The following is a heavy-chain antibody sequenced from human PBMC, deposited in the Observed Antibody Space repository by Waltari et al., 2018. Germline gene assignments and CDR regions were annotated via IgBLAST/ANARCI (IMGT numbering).Heavy chain of an antibody. J-gene: IGHJ4*02. V-gene: IGHV3-30*18. Sequence: QVQLVESGGGVVQPGKSLRLSCAASGFIFSTYGMHWVRPAPGKGLGWGYIISYDGRNKYVADSVKGRFTISRDNAKNTLFLQMNSLRGDDTAVYYCAKDRGGYYESSGYPLIDYWGQGTLVTVSS. CDR2: ISYDGRNK. CDR3: AKDRGGYYESSGYPLIDY. CDR1: GFIFSTYG. D-gene: IGHD3-22*01.